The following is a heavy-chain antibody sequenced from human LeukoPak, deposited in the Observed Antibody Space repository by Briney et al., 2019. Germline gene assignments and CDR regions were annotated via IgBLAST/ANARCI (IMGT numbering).Heavy chain of an antibody. D-gene: IGHD4-11*01. CDR1: GYTFTSYY. Sequence: GASVKVSCKASGYTFTSYYMHWVRQAPGQGLEWMGWISAYNGNTNYAQKLQGRVTMTTDTSTSTAYMELRSLRSDDTAVYYCARMDVDYRDFDYWGQGTLVTVSS. CDR2: ISAYNGNT. V-gene: IGHV1-18*04. CDR3: ARMDVDYRDFDY. J-gene: IGHJ4*02.